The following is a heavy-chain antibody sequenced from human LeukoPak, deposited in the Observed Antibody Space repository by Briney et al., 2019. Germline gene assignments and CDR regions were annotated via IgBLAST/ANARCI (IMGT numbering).Heavy chain of an antibody. V-gene: IGHV1-46*01. D-gene: IGHD4-17*01. Sequence: ASVNVSFTASGYTFTIYYMHWVRQAPGQGLEWMGIINPSGGSTSYAQKFQGRVTMTRDTSTSTVYMELSSLRSEDTAVYYCASTLYGDYPTGWGQGTLVTVSS. CDR3: ASTLYGDYPTG. CDR1: GYTFTIYY. J-gene: IGHJ4*02. CDR2: INPSGGST.